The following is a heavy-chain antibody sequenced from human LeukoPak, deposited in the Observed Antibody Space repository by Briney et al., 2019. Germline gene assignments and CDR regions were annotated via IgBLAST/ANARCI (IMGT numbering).Heavy chain of an antibody. CDR2: IDPSDSYT. CDR1: GYSFTSSW. CDR3: AILVVPAAIDAYWLDP. Sequence: GAPMQISCKGSGYSFTSSWISWVREMPGEGLGWMGRIDPSDSYTYYSPSFQGHATISADKSISTAYLQWSSLKASDTAMYFCAILVVPAAIDAYWLDPWGQETLVTVSS. J-gene: IGHJ5*02. D-gene: IGHD2-2*01. V-gene: IGHV5-10-1*01.